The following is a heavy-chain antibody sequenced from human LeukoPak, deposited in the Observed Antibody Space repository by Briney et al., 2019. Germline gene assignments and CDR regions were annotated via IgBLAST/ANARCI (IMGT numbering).Heavy chain of an antibody. V-gene: IGHV1-2*04. Sequence: ASVKVSCKASGYTFTGYYIHWVRQAPGQGLEWMGWINCNSGGTNYAQKFQGWVTMTRDTSITTAYMELSSLRSEDTAVYYCARAGLWFGESLYYFDYWGQGTLVTVSS. CDR2: INCNSGGT. CDR1: GYTFTGYY. J-gene: IGHJ4*02. CDR3: ARAGLWFGESLYYFDY. D-gene: IGHD3-10*01.